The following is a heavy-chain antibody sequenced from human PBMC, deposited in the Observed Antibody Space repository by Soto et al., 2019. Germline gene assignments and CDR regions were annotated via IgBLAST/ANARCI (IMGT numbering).Heavy chain of an antibody. CDR2: IIPLFGAP. J-gene: IGHJ4*02. CDR1: GVTFSNYA. Sequence: QVQLVQSGAEVKKPGSSVTVSCKASGVTFSNYAISWVRQAPGQGLEWMGAIIPLFGAPNYAQKFQGRVTITADESTSTAYMELSSLMSEDTAVYFCAVADETFGGVVANFDYWGQGTLVTVSS. D-gene: IGHD3-16*02. CDR3: AVADETFGGVVANFDY. V-gene: IGHV1-69*01.